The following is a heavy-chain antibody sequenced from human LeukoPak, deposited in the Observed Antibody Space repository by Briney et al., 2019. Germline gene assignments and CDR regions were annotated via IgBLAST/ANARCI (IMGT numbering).Heavy chain of an antibody. V-gene: IGHV4-31*03. J-gene: IGHJ4*02. D-gene: IGHD4-17*01. CDR1: GGSISSGGYY. Sequence: SQTLSLTCTVSGGSISSGGYYWSLIRQHPGKLLEWIGYIYYRGSTYYNPSLKSRVTISVDTSKNQFSLKLSSVTAADTAVYYCAREATTVTPATYYFDYWGQGTLVTVS. CDR3: AREATTVTPATYYFDY. CDR2: IYYRGST.